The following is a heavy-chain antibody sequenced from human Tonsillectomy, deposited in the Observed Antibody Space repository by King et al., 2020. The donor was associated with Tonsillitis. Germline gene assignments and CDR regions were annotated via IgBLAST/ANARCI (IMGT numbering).Heavy chain of an antibody. CDR3: ARDQPDYDFWSGYYTGAFDI. V-gene: IGHV1-18*01. Sequence: QLVQSGAEVKKPGASVKVSCKASGYTFTSYGISWVRQAPGQGLDLRGWISAYNGNTNYAQKLQGRVTMTTDTSTSTAYMELRSLRSDDTAVYYCARDQPDYDFWSGYYTGAFDIWGQGTMVTVSS. J-gene: IGHJ3*02. D-gene: IGHD3-3*01. CDR2: ISAYNGNT. CDR1: GYTFTSYG.